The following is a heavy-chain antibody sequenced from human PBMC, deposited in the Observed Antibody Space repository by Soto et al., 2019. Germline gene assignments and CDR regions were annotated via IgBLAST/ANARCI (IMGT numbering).Heavy chain of an antibody. CDR1: GFTFSGSN. J-gene: IGHJ4*02. V-gene: IGHV3-73*01. D-gene: IGHD3-22*01. Sequence: GGSLRLSCAASGFTFSGSNVHWVRQASGKGLEWVGRIRGKGNTSYAASVKGRFTISRDDSYNTAYLQMSSLETEDTAVYYCTRHVDSDKTYWGQGTLVTVSS. CDR2: IRGKGNT. CDR3: TRHVDSDKTY.